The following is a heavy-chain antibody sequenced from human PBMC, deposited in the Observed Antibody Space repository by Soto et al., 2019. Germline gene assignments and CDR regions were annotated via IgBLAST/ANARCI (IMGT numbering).Heavy chain of an antibody. J-gene: IGHJ6*03. CDR1: GFTFTSSA. V-gene: IGHV1-58*02. Sequence: GASVKVSCKASGFTFTSSAMQWVRQARGQRLEWIGWIVVGSGNTNYAQKFQERVTITRDMSTSTAYMELSSLRSEDTAVYYCAADRGGYCSSTSCYPTSYYYYYMDVWGKGTTVTVSS. D-gene: IGHD2-2*01. CDR3: AADRGGYCSSTSCYPTSYYYYYMDV. CDR2: IVVGSGNT.